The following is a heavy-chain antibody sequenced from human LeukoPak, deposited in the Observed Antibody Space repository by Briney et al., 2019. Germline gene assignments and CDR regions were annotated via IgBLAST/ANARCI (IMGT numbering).Heavy chain of an antibody. CDR2: ISYDGSDK. CDR1: GFTFSSYA. CDR3: AKVPFVTPTRSDAFDI. V-gene: IGHV3-30*18. J-gene: IGHJ3*02. Sequence: GGSLRLSCAASGFTFSSYAMHWVRQAPGKGLEWVALISYDGSDKYYADSVKGRFTISRDNSKNTLYLQMNSLRGEDTAVYFCAKVPFVTPTRSDAFDIWGQGTMVIVSS. D-gene: IGHD3-16*02.